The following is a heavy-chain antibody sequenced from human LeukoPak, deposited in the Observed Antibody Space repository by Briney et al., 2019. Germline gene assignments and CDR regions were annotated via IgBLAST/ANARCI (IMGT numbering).Heavy chain of an antibody. Sequence: GGSLRLSCAASGFTFSTYTMNWVRQAPGKGLEWVSSISSKSSYTYHADSVKGRFTISRENAKNSLYLQMNSLTAEDTAVYYCSRDLVYSHASGSFEAFDIWGQGTMVTVSS. CDR3: SRDLVYSHASGSFEAFDI. CDR2: ISSKSSYT. V-gene: IGHV3-21*01. J-gene: IGHJ3*02. CDR1: GFTFSTYT. D-gene: IGHD3-10*01.